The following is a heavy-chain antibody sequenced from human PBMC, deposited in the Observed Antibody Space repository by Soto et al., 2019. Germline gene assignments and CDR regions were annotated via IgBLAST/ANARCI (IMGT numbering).Heavy chain of an antibody. V-gene: IGHV4-59*08. CDR2: VYYSGNT. D-gene: IGHD3-16*02. J-gene: IGHJ6*02. CDR3: GRQNYRDTTDYLVGHYYYGMDV. CDR1: GGYIGSYY. Sequence: SDPLSLTPIDSGGYIGSYYWSWIRQTPGKGLDSLGNVYYSGNTNYSPSFGSRVAISVDLSSQQFALRLRSVTAAVQAVYYCGRQNYRDTTDYLVGHYYYGMDVWGPGTTVTVSS.